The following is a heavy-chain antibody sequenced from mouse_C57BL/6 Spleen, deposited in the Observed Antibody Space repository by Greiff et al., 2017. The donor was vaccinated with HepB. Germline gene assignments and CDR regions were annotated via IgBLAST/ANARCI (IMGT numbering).Heavy chain of an antibody. CDR2: IDPSDSET. CDR1: GYTFTSYW. V-gene: IGHV1-52*01. Sequence: QVQLQQPGAELVRPGSSVKLSCKASGYTFTSYWMHWVKQRPIQGLEWIGNIDPSDSETHYNQKFKDKATLTVDKSSSTAYMQLSSLTSEDSAVYYCARSPGPYWYFDVWGTGTTVTVSS. CDR3: ARSPGPYWYFDV. J-gene: IGHJ1*03.